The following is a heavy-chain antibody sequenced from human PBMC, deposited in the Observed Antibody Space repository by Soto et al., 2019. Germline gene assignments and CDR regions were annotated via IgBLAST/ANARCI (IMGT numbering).Heavy chain of an antibody. CDR2: ISSSSRAI. V-gene: IGHV3-48*02. CDR3: ARVPLSCGGDCYIADY. CDR1: GFTFSTYN. Sequence: EAQLVESGGGLVQPRGSLRLSCVASGFTFSTYNMNWVRQAPGKGLERVSYISSSSRAIYYADSVKGRFSISIDNAKNSLYLQINRLRDDDTAVYYCARVPLSCGGDCYIADYWCQGTLVTVSS. J-gene: IGHJ4*02. D-gene: IGHD2-21*02.